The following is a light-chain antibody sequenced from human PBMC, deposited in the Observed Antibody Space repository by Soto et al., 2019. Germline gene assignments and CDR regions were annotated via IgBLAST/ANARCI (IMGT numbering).Light chain of an antibody. Sequence: EIVLMQSPGTLSLSPGERATLSCRASQSISSSSVAWYQQKPGQAPRLLMYGASSRATGIPGRFSGSGSGTDFTLSISRLEPEDFAVYYCQQYGSSPFTFGGGTKVEIK. CDR1: QSISSSS. J-gene: IGKJ4*01. V-gene: IGKV3-20*01. CDR3: QQYGSSPFT. CDR2: GAS.